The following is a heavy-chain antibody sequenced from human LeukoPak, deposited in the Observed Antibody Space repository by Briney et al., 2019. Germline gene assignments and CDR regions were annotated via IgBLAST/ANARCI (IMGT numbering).Heavy chain of an antibody. CDR1: GGSFSGYY. Sequence: SETLSLTCAVYGGSFSGYYWSWIRQPPGKGLEWIGEINHSGSTNYNPSLKSRVTISVDTSKNQFPLKLSSVTAADTAVYYCASVGLRLGELSFSPYYFDYWGQGTLVTVSS. J-gene: IGHJ4*02. D-gene: IGHD3-16*02. CDR2: INHSGST. V-gene: IGHV4-34*01. CDR3: ASVGLRLGELSFSPYYFDY.